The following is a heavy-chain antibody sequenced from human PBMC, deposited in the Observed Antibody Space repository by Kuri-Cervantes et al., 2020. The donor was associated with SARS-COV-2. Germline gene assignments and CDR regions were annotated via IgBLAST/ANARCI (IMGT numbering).Heavy chain of an antibody. CDR3: AGNIVVVPAAIGNDAFDI. CDR1: GGSFSGYY. J-gene: IGHJ3*02. Sequence: SETLSLTCAVYGGSFSGYYWSWIRQPPGKGLEWIGSIYHSGSTYYNPSLKSRVTISVDTSKNQFSLKLSSVTAADTAVYYCAGNIVVVPAAIGNDAFDIWGQGTMVTVSS. D-gene: IGHD2-2*01. V-gene: IGHV4-34*01. CDR2: IYHSGST.